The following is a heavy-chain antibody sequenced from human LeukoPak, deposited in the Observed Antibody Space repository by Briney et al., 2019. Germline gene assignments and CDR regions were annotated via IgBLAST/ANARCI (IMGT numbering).Heavy chain of an antibody. V-gene: IGHV3-23*01. D-gene: IGHD6-19*01. J-gene: IGHJ4*02. CDR3: AKVSSSGWYAPFDY. CDR2: ISGSGTGT. Sequence: GGSLRLSCAASGFTFTNSTMSWVRQAPGKGLEWVSSISGSGTGTYHADSVRGRFTISRDNPKNTLYLQMNSLRDEDTAVYYCAKVSSSGWYAPFDYWGQGTLVTVSS. CDR1: GFTFTNST.